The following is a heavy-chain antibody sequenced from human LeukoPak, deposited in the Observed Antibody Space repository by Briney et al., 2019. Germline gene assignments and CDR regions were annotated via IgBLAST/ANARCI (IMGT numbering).Heavy chain of an antibody. CDR3: AGGGPGSSSSLWFDP. J-gene: IGHJ5*02. D-gene: IGHD6-6*01. Sequence: GASVKVSCKVSGYTLTELSMHWVRQAPGKGLEWMGGFDPEDGETIYAQKFQGRVTMTEDTSTDTAYMELSSLRSEDTAVYYCAGGGPGSSSSLWFDPWGQGTLVTVSS. CDR2: FDPEDGET. CDR1: GYTLTELS. V-gene: IGHV1-24*01.